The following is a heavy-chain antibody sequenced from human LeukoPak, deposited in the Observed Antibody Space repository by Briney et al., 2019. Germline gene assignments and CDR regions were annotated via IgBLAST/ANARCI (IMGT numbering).Heavy chain of an antibody. CDR3: ARGVGLGGWFDP. CDR1: GFTFSSYE. CDR2: ISSSSRHI. D-gene: IGHD3-16*01. V-gene: IGHV3-21*01. Sequence: GGSLRLSCAASGFTFSSYEMNWVRQAPGKGLEWVSSISSSSRHIYYADSVKGRFTISRDNAKNSLYLQMNSLRVEDTAVYYCARGVGLGGWFDPWGQGTLVTVSS. J-gene: IGHJ5*02.